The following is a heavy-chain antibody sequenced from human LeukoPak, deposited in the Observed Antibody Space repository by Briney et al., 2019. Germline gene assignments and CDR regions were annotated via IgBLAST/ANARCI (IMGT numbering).Heavy chain of an antibody. D-gene: IGHD5-12*01. CDR1: GFTFSNYG. CDR2: ISYDGSNK. J-gene: IGHJ4*02. V-gene: IGHV3-30*18. CDR3: AKERTGYTDYDYDGLLDY. Sequence: PGGSLRLSCAASGFTFSNYGIHWVRQAPAKGLEWVAVISYDGSNKYYADSVKGRFTISRDNPKNTLYLQMNSLRAEDTAVYFCAKERTGYTDYDYDGLLDYWGQGTLVTVSS.